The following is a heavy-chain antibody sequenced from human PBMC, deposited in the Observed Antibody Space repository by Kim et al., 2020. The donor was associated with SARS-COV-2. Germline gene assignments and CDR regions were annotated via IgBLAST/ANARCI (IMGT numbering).Heavy chain of an antibody. CDR3: ARGRVRVVAATSWFDP. V-gene: IGHV1-69*13. CDR2: IIPIFGTA. J-gene: IGHJ5*02. Sequence: SVKVSCKASGGTFSSYAISWVRQAPGQGLEWMGGIIPIFGTANYAQKFQGRVTITADESTSTAYMELSSLRSEDTAVYYCARGRVRVVAATSWFDPWGQGTLVPVSS. CDR1: GGTFSSYA. D-gene: IGHD2-15*01.